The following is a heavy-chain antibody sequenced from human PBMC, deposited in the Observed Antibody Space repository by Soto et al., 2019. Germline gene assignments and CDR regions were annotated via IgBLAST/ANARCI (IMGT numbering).Heavy chain of an antibody. CDR1: GGSISSGDYY. CDR3: ARPDSSSWAAPFGS. J-gene: IGHJ4*02. Sequence: SETLSLTCTVSGGSISSGDYYWSWIRQPPGKGLEWIGYIYYSGSTYYNPSLKSRVTISVDTSKNQFSLRLTSVTASDTAVYYCARPDSSSWAAPFGSWGQGTLVAVSS. CDR2: IYYSGST. V-gene: IGHV4-30-4*01. D-gene: IGHD6-13*01.